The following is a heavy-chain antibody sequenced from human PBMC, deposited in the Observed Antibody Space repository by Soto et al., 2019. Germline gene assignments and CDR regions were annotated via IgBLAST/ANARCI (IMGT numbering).Heavy chain of an antibody. CDR3: AREPKGYCSSTSCSKPPYYYYGMDV. CDR1: GYTFTSYG. Sequence: GASVKVSCKASGYTFTSYGISWVREAPGQGLEWMGWISAYNGNTNYAQKLQGRVTMTTDTSTSTAYMELRSLRSDDTAVYYCAREPKGYCSSTSCSKPPYYYYGMDVWGQGTTVTVS. V-gene: IGHV1-18*04. CDR2: ISAYNGNT. J-gene: IGHJ6*02. D-gene: IGHD2-2*01.